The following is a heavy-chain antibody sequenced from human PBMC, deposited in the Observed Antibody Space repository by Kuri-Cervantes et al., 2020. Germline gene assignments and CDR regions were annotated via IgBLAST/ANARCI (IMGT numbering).Heavy chain of an antibody. CDR1: GFTFSSYW. Sequence: GESLKISCEVSGFTFSSYWMHWVRQAPGKGLEWVAVIWYDGSNKYYADSVKGRFTISRDNSKNTLYLQMNSLRAEDTAVYYCARDSSKWELVADWFDPWGQGTLVTVSS. D-gene: IGHD1-26*01. V-gene: IGHV3-33*08. CDR3: ARDSSKWELVADWFDP. CDR2: IWYDGSNK. J-gene: IGHJ5*02.